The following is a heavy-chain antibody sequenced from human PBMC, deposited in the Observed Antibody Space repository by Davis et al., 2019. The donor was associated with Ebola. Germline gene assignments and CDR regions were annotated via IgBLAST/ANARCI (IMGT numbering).Heavy chain of an antibody. CDR2: ISWNSGSI. J-gene: IGHJ3*02. CDR1: GFTFDDYA. Sequence: SLKISCAASGFTFDDYAMHWVRQAPGKGLEWVSGISWNSGSIGYADSVKGRFTISRDNAKNSLYLQMNSLRAEDTAVYYCARDSGGGYCSGGSCYDSFDIWGQGTMVTVSS. V-gene: IGHV3-9*01. CDR3: ARDSGGGYCSGGSCYDSFDI. D-gene: IGHD2-15*01.